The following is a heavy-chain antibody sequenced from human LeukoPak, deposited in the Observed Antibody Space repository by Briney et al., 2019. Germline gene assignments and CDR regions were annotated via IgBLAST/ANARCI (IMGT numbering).Heavy chain of an antibody. D-gene: IGHD6-13*01. V-gene: IGHV1-18*01. CDR2: ISAYNGNT. CDR1: GYTFTSYG. Sequence: ASVKVSCKASGYTFTSYGISWVRQAPGQGLEWTGWISAYNGNTNYAQKLQGRVTMTTDTSTSTAYMELRSLRSDDTAVYYCARDPGPMYSSSWYYWGQGTLVTVSS. CDR3: ARDPGPMYSSSWYY. J-gene: IGHJ4*02.